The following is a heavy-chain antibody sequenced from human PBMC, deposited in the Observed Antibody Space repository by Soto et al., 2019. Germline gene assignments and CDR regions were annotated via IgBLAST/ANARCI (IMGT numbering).Heavy chain of an antibody. Sequence: QVQLVESGGGVVQPGRSLRLSCAASGFTFNNYGMHWVRRAPGKGLEWLAVIWNDGSNNYYANSVKGRFTISRDNSKTTLYLQMSSLRAEDTAVYYCARRQIPPPTRGAANARGGMDVWGQGTTVTVSS. V-gene: IGHV3-33*01. J-gene: IGHJ6*02. CDR3: ARRQIPPPTRGAANARGGMDV. CDR2: IWNDGSNN. CDR1: GFTFNNYG. D-gene: IGHD6-13*01.